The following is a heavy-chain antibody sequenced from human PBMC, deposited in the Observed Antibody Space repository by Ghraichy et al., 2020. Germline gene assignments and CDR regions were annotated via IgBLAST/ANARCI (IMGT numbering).Heavy chain of an antibody. V-gene: IGHV3-33*08. Sequence: GGSLRLSCAASGFTFSSYGMHWVRQAPGKGLEWVAVIWYDGSNKYYADSVKGRFTISRDNSKNTLYLQMNSLRAEDTAVYYCARDFGSFQLYRGHDAFDIWGQGTMVTVSS. CDR2: IWYDGSNK. J-gene: IGHJ3*02. CDR1: GFTFSSYG. D-gene: IGHD3-16*02. CDR3: ARDFGSFQLYRGHDAFDI.